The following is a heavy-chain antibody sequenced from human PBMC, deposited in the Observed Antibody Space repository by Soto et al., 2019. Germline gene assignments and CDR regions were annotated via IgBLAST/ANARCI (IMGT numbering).Heavy chain of an antibody. CDR2: IYWDDDK. D-gene: IGHD4-17*01. CDR3: AHRDDYGGNFYFDY. V-gene: IGHV2-5*02. CDR1: GFSLSTSGVG. Sequence: QITLKESGPTLVKPTQPLTLTCTFSGFSLSTSGVGVGWIRQPPGKALEWLALIYWDDDKRYSPSLKSRLTITKDTSKNQVVLTMTIMDPVDTATYYCAHRDDYGGNFYFDYWGQGTLVTVSS. J-gene: IGHJ4*02.